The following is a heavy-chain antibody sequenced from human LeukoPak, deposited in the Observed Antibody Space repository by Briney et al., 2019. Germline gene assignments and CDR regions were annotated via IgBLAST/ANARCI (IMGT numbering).Heavy chain of an antibody. D-gene: IGHD3-16*01. Sequence: ASVKVSCKASGNSFTNNGISWVRQAPGQGLEWMGIINPSGGSTSYAQKFQGRVTMTRDTSTSTVYMELSSLRSEDTAVYYCAMPLGGGYYFDYWGQGTLVTVSS. CDR2: INPSGGST. CDR1: GNSFTNNG. V-gene: IGHV1-46*03. CDR3: AMPLGGGYYFDY. J-gene: IGHJ4*02.